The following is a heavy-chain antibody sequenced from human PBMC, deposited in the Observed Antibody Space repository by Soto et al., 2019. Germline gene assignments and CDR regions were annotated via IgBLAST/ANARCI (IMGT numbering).Heavy chain of an antibody. CDR1: GGSISRSLSY. J-gene: IGHJ4*02. V-gene: IGHV4-39*01. D-gene: IGHD2-15*01. CDR3: ARHVIRHCYSLFDS. Sequence: QLQLQESGPGLVKPSETLSLTCSVSGGSISRSLSYWGWIRQPPGKGLEWIGSIYYSGTTYYKPSLESRVTISLDTSKNQSSLKLASVTAADTAVYYGARHVIRHCYSLFDSGGQRTRVTVSS. CDR2: IYYSGTT.